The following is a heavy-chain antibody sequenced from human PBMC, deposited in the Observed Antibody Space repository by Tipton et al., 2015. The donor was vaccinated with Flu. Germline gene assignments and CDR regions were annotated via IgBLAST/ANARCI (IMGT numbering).Heavy chain of an antibody. V-gene: IGHV1-18*01. CDR2: NSAYNGNT. CDR1: GYTFTSYG. D-gene: IGHD6-13*01. Sequence: QLVQSGAEVKKPGASVKVSCKASGYTFTSYGISWVRQAPGQGLEWMGWNSAYNGNTNYAQKLQGRVTMTTDTSTSTAYMELRSLRSDATAVYYSARDGVSRSWYYYGMDVWGQGTTVTVSS. CDR3: ARDGVSRSWYYYGMDV. J-gene: IGHJ6*02.